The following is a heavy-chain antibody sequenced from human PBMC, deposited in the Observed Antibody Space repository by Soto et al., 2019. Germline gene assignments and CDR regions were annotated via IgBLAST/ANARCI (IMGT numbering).Heavy chain of an antibody. Sequence: QVQLVESGGGVVQPGRSLRLSCAASGFTFSSYAMHWVRQAPGKGLEWVAVISYDGSNKYYADCVKGRFTISRDNSKNTLYLQMNSLRAEDTAVYYCARDLLDTATPGIFDYWGQGTLVTVSS. CDR3: ARDLLDTATPGIFDY. CDR1: GFTFSSYA. J-gene: IGHJ4*02. D-gene: IGHD5-18*01. V-gene: IGHV3-30-3*01. CDR2: ISYDGSNK.